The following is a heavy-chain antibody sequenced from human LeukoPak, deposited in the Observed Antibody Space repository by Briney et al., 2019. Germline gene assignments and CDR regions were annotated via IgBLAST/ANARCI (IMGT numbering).Heavy chain of an antibody. V-gene: IGHV4-59*11. J-gene: IGHJ4*02. CDR3: TREVSTVTFDY. CDR2: IYCNGLT. Sequence: SETLSLTCTVSGGSISPHYWTWIRQTPGKGLEWIGYIYCNGLTNYNASLRSRVTISVDTAKNQVSLKLTSVTAADTAVYYCTREVSTVTFDYWGQGTLVTVSS. CDR1: GGSISPHY. D-gene: IGHD4-17*01.